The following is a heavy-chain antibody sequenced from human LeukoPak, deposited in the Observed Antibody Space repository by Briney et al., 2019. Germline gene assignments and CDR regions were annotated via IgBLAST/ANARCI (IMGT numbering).Heavy chain of an antibody. D-gene: IGHD3-10*01. Sequence: QPGGSLRLSCAASGFTFSPEWMHWVRQAPGKGLVWVSRMNFGGTTIDYADSVKGRFTISRDNAKNTLYLQMNSLRAEDTAVYYCAREKYWSYDYWGQGTLVTVSS. V-gene: IGHV3-74*01. CDR3: AREKYWSYDY. CDR1: GFTFSPEW. J-gene: IGHJ4*02. CDR2: MNFGGTTI.